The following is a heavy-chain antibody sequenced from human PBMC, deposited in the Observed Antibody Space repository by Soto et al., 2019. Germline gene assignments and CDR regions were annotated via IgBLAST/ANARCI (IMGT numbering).Heavy chain of an antibody. J-gene: IGHJ6*02. D-gene: IGHD2-15*01. Sequence: SETLSLTCAVYGGSFSGYYWSWIRQPPGKGLEWIGEINHSGSTNYNPSLKSRVTISVDTSKNQFSLKLSSVTAADTAVYYCAKSVGRSYYYGMDVWGQGTTVTVSS. V-gene: IGHV4-34*01. CDR1: GGSFSGYY. CDR3: AKSVGRSYYYGMDV. CDR2: INHSGST.